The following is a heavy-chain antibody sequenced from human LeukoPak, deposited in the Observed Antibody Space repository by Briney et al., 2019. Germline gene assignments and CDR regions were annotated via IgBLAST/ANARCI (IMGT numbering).Heavy chain of an antibody. J-gene: IGHJ4*02. CDR2: ISGSGGST. CDR1: GFTFSSYA. D-gene: IGHD3-3*01. V-gene: IGHV3-23*01. Sequence: GGSLRLSCAASGFTFSSYAMSWVRQAQGKGLEWVSAISGSGGSTYYADSVKGRFTISRDNSKNTLYLQMNSLRAEDTAVYYCAKVPLLRFLEWAAAGFDYWGQGTLVTVSS. CDR3: AKVPLLRFLEWAAAGFDY.